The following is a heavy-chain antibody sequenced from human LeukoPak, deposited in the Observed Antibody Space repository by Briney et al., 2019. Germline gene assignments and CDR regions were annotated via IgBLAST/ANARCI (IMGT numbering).Heavy chain of an antibody. CDR1: GGSFSGYY. V-gene: IGHV4-34*01. J-gene: IGHJ4*02. Sequence: PSETLSLTCAVYGGSFSGYYWSWIRQPPGKGLEWIGEINHSGGTNYNPSLKSRVTISVDTSKNQFSLKLSSVTAADTAVYYCGSGSYTYYFDYWGQGTLVTVSS. D-gene: IGHD1-26*01. CDR2: INHSGGT. CDR3: GSGSYTYYFDY.